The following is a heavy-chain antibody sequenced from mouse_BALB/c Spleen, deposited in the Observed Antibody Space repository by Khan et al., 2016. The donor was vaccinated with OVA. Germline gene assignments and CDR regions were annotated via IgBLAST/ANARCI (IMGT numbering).Heavy chain of an antibody. CDR3: AREIYYDYAYYYAMDY. J-gene: IGHJ4*01. CDR2: IWGDGST. D-gene: IGHD2-4*01. Sequence: QLKESGPGLVAPSQSLSITCTVSGFSLTGYGVNWVRQPPGKGLEWLGMIWGDGSTDYNSALKSRLSISKDNSKSQVFLKMNSLHTDDTARYYCAREIYYDYAYYYAMDYWGQGTSVTVSS. CDR1: GFSLTGYG. V-gene: IGHV2-6-7*01.